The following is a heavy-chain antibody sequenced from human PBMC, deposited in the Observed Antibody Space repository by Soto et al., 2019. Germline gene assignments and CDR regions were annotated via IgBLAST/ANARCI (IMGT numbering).Heavy chain of an antibody. Sequence: EVQLVESGGGLVQRGGSLRLSCAASGFTVSSNYMSWVRQAPGKGLEWVSVIYSGSSTYYADSVKGRFTISRDNSKNTLYLQMNSLRAEDTAVYYCARDPPLTGTIDYWGQGTLVTVSS. V-gene: IGHV3-66*01. CDR3: ARDPPLTGTIDY. CDR2: IYSGSST. D-gene: IGHD1-7*01. J-gene: IGHJ4*02. CDR1: GFTVSSNY.